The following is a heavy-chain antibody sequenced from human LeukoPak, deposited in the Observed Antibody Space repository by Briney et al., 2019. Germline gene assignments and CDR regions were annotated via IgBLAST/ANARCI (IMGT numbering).Heavy chain of an antibody. CDR3: ARGQLFDY. Sequence: SETLSLTCAVYGGSFSGYYWSWIRQPPGKGLEWIGEINHSGSTNYNPSLKSRVTISVDTSKNQLSLKLSSVTAADTAVYYCARGQLFDYWGQGTLVTVSS. V-gene: IGHV4-34*01. CDR2: INHSGST. J-gene: IGHJ4*02. CDR1: GGSFSGYY. D-gene: IGHD2-2*01.